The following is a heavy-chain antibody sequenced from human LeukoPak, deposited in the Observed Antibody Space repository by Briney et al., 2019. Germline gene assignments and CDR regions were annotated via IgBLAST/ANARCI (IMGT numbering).Heavy chain of an antibody. Sequence: ASVRVSCKASGYTFTGYYIHWVRQAPGQGLEWMGWINPNSGDTNYAQGFQGRVTMTRDTSTSTAYMELSRLTFDDTAVYYCARGMVVDYWGQGTLVTVSS. J-gene: IGHJ4*02. D-gene: IGHD2-8*01. CDR2: INPNSGDT. CDR3: ARGMVVDY. V-gene: IGHV1-2*02. CDR1: GYTFTGYY.